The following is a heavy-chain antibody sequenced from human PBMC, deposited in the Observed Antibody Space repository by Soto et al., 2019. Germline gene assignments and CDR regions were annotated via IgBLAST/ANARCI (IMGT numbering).Heavy chain of an antibody. CDR2: MYTDGSNS. CDR3: VRGNSGYGNFDS. CDR1: GFTFGSYW. Sequence: EVHLVESGGVLVQPGGSLRLSCEGSGFTFGSYWMHWVRQAPGKGLVWVSRMYTDGSNSYYADSVRGRFTISRDNAKSTLYLQMNSLSAEDTAVYYCVRGNSGYGNFDSWGQGTLVTVSS. J-gene: IGHJ4*02. V-gene: IGHV3-74*01. D-gene: IGHD5-12*01.